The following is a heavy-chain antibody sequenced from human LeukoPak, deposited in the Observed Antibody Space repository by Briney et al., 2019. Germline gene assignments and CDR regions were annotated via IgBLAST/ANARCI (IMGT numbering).Heavy chain of an antibody. Sequence: SETLSLTCTVSGGSISSYYWSWIRQPPGEGLEWIGYIYYSGSTNYNPSLKSRVTISVDTSKNQFSLKLSSVTAADTAVYYCAGASYDRSGVHWGQGTLVTVSS. D-gene: IGHD3-22*01. V-gene: IGHV4-59*01. CDR2: IYYSGST. CDR3: AGASYDRSGVH. J-gene: IGHJ4*02. CDR1: GGSISSYY.